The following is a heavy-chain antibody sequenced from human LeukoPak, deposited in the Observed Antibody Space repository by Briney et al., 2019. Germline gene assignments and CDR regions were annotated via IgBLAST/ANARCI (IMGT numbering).Heavy chain of an antibody. V-gene: IGHV1-46*01. CDR1: GYTFTSYY. D-gene: IGHD3-16*02. CDR3: ARDGGSGELSYYFDY. CDR2: INPSGGST. J-gene: IGHJ4*02. Sequence: ASVKVSCKASGYTFTSYYMHWVRQAPGQGLEWMGIINPSGGSTSYAQKFQGRVTMTRDTSTSTVYMELSSLRSEDTAVYYCARDGGSGELSYYFDYWGQGTLVTVSS.